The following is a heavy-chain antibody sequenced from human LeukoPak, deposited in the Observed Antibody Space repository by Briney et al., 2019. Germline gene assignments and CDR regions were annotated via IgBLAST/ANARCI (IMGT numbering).Heavy chain of an antibody. V-gene: IGHV4-39*07. CDR1: GGSIDSNIHF. CDR2: IFYSGNT. D-gene: IGHD4-11*01. J-gene: IGHJ4*02. CDR3: ARLRSGNYVRFAPTGRDY. Sequence: PSETLSLTCTVSGGSIDSNIHFWAWIRQPPGKGLEWIGSIFYSGNTYYNPSLKSRVTISVDTSKNQFSLKLSSVTAADTAVYYCARLRSGNYVRFAPTGRDYWGQGTLVTVSS.